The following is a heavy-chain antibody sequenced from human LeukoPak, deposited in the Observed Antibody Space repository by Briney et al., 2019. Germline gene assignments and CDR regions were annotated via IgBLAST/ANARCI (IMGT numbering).Heavy chain of an antibody. CDR1: GFTFSSYW. CDR3: ARDRWYDADAFDI. Sequence: GGSLRLSCAASGFTFSSYWMSWVRQAPGKGLVWVAHIQQVGSEKYYVDSVKGRFTISRDNAKNSLYLQMNSLRAEDTAVYYCARDRWYDADAFDIWGQGTMVTVSS. V-gene: IGHV3-7*01. CDR2: IQQVGSEK. J-gene: IGHJ3*02. D-gene: IGHD1-14*01.